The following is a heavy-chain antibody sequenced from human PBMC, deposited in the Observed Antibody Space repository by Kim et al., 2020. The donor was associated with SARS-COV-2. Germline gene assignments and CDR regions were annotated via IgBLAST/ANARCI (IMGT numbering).Heavy chain of an antibody. V-gene: IGHV3-49*03. CDR2: IRSKAYGGTT. CDR1: GFTFGDYA. Sequence: GGSLRLSCTASGFTFGDYAMSWFRQAPGKGLECVGFIRSKAYGGTTEYAASVKGRFTISRDDSKSIAYLQMNSLKTEDTAVYYCTRDASSGWYGWGAFDIWGQGTMVTVSS. CDR3: TRDASSGWYGWGAFDI. J-gene: IGHJ3*02. D-gene: IGHD6-19*01.